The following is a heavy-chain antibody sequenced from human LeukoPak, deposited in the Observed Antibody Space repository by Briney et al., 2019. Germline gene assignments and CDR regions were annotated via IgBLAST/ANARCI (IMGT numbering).Heavy chain of an antibody. D-gene: IGHD2-2*01. CDR3: ARGGYTSRNIVVVPAANPRYYYGMDV. CDR2: IYHSGST. V-gene: IGHV4-30-2*01. J-gene: IGHJ6*02. CDR1: GGSISSGGYS. Sequence: PSQTLSLTCAVSGGSISSGGYSWSWIRQPPGKGLEWIGYIYHSGSTYYNPSLKSRVTISVDRSKNQFSLKLSSVTAADTAVYYCARGGYTSRNIVVVPAANPRYYYGMDVWGQGTTVTVSS.